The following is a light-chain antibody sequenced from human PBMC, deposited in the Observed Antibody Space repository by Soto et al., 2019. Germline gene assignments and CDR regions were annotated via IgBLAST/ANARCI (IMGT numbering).Light chain of an antibody. Sequence: QSALTRPASVSGSPGQSITISCTGTSSDVGGYNYVSWYQQHPGKAPKLMIYEVSNRPSGVSNRFSGSKSGNTASLTISGLQAEDEADYYCSSYTSSSTRVFGIGTKVTVL. CDR2: EVS. V-gene: IGLV2-14*01. CDR1: SSDVGGYNY. CDR3: SSYTSSSTRV. J-gene: IGLJ1*01.